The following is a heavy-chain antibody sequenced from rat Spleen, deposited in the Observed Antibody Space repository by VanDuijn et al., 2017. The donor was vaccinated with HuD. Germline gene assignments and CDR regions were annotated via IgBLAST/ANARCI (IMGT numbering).Heavy chain of an antibody. CDR1: GFSLTDFS. CDR2: MWTGGST. V-gene: IGHV2-16*01. Sequence: QVQLKESGPGLVQPSQTLSLTCTVSGFSLTDFSVIWVRYPSEKGLEWIGAMWTGGSTDYNSAPKSRLSISRDTSKSQVFLKMNSLQTEDTAIYYCAKHPLLQWSLFDYWGQGVMVTVSS. CDR3: AKHPLLQWSLFDY. D-gene: IGHD1-1*01. J-gene: IGHJ2*01.